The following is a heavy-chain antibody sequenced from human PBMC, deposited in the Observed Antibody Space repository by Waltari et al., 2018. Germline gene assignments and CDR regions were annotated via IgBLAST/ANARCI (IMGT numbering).Heavy chain of an antibody. CDR3: ARAGYYRFDY. D-gene: IGHD3-22*01. CDR1: GFTLSNSW. J-gene: IGHJ4*02. CDR2: INSDGSTT. V-gene: IGHV3-74*01. Sequence: EVQLVESGGGLVQPGGSLRLSCEGSGFTLSNSWVHWVRQAPGKGLEWLSRINSDGSTTNYADSVKGRFTISRDNAKNTLYLEMNSLRAEDTAVYYCARAGYYRFDYWGQGTLVTVSS.